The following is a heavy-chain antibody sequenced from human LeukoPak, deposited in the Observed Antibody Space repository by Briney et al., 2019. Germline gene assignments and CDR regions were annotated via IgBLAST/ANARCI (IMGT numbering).Heavy chain of an antibody. CDR3: ARVRIAAAGTVPFDY. D-gene: IGHD6-13*01. CDR1: GGTFSSYA. J-gene: IGHJ4*02. V-gene: IGHV1-69*13. CDR2: IIPIFGTA. Sequence: SVKVFCNASGGTFSSYAISWVPQAPGQGLEWMGGIIPIFGTANYAQKFQDRITITGDESTRTAYMELSSLRSEDTAVYYCARVRIAAAGTVPFDYWGQGTLVTVSS.